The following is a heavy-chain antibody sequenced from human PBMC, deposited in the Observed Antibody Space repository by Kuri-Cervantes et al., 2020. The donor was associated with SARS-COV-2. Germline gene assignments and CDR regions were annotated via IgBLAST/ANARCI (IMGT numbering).Heavy chain of an antibody. CDR2: ISSSSSYI. V-gene: IGHV3-21*01. J-gene: IGHJ3*02. CDR3: ASRPPPGELGELRVSGMWSDAFDI. D-gene: IGHD1-26*01. CDR1: GFTFSSYS. Sequence: GESLKISCAASGFTFSSYSMNWVRQAPGKGLEWVSSISSSSSYIYYADSVKGRFTISRDNAKNSLYLQMNSLRAKDTAVYYCASRPPPGELGELRVSGMWSDAFDIWGQGTMVTVSS.